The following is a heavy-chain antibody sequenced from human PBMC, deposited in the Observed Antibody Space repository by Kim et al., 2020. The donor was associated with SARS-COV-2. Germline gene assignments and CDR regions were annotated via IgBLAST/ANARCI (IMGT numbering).Heavy chain of an antibody. J-gene: IGHJ6*02. D-gene: IGHD4-17*01. V-gene: IGHV3-23*01. CDR3: AKEGGVNTAYFSAMDV. Sequence: SVKGRFTTSRDNSGNALYLEMTSLRAEDTAVYYCAKEGGVNTAYFSAMDVWGQGTTVTVSS.